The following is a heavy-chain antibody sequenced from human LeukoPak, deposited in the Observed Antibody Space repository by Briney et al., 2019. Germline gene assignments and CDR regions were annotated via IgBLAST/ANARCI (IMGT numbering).Heavy chain of an antibody. V-gene: IGHV4-59*08. CDR3: ARHAGLELYCSGGSCYLDY. CDR2: IYYSGST. CDR1: GGSISRYY. D-gene: IGHD2-15*01. Sequence: SETLSLTCTVSGGSISRYYWSWIRQPPGKGLEWIGYIYYSGSTNYNPSLKSRVTISVDTSKNQFSLKLSSVTAADTAVYYCARHAGLELYCSGGSCYLDYWGQGTLVTVSS. J-gene: IGHJ4*02.